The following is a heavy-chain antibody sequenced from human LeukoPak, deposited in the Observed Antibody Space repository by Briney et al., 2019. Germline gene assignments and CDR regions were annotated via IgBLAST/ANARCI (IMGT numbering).Heavy chain of an antibody. J-gene: IGHJ4*02. Sequence: GGSLRLSCAASGFTFSNYAILWVRQAPGKGLEWVAVISYDGSSKNFADSVKGRFTISRDNSKNTLYLQLNSLRAEDTAIYYCAKDLAYYYDSTGYYFDYWGQGTLVTVSS. V-gene: IGHV3-30-3*01. CDR2: ISYDGSSK. CDR3: AKDLAYYYDSTGYYFDY. D-gene: IGHD3-22*01. CDR1: GFTFSNYA.